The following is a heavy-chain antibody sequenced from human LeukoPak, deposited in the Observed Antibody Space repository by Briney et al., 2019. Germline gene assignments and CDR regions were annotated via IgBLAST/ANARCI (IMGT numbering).Heavy chain of an antibody. D-gene: IGHD6-19*01. J-gene: IGHJ5*02. CDR2: INHSRST. CDR3: ASVAGTSVSNWFDP. Sequence: SETLSLTCAVYGGSFSGYYWSWIRQPPGKGLEWIGEINHSRSTNYNPSLKSRVTISVDTSKNQFSLKLSSVTAADTAVYYCASVAGTSVSNWFDPWGQGTLVTVSS. CDR1: GGSFSGYY. V-gene: IGHV4-34*01.